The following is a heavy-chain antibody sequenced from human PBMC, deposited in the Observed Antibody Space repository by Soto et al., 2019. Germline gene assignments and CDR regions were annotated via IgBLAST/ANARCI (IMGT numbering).Heavy chain of an antibody. CDR2: INAGNGNT. CDR3: ARGHNGIVGLPYYYYGTDV. CDR1: GYTFTIYA. J-gene: IGHJ6*01. Sequence: ASVKVSCKASGYTFTIYAMHWVRQAPVERIEWMGWINAGNGNTKYSQKFQGRVTITRDTSASTAYMELSSLRSEDTAVYYCARGHNGIVGLPYYYYGTDVWGQGTTVSVAS. V-gene: IGHV1-3*01. D-gene: IGHD1-20*01.